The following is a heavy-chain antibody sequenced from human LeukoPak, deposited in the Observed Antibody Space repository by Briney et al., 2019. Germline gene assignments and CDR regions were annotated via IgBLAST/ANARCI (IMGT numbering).Heavy chain of an antibody. V-gene: IGHV3-23*01. CDR3: ARRRDGYNSGAFHV. CDR2: ISCSGDIT. D-gene: IGHD5-24*01. CDR1: GFTFNNYA. Sequence: PGGSLRLSCAASGFTFNNYAMSWVRQAPGKGLEWVSDISCSGDITYYADSVKGRFTISRDNSKNTLYLQMNGLRAEDTARYYCARRRDGYNSGAFHVWGRGTMVTVSS. J-gene: IGHJ3*01.